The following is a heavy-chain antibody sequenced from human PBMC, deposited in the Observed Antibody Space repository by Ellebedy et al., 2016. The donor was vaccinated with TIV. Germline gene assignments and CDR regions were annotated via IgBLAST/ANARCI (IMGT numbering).Heavy chain of an antibody. CDR1: GGSISSGGYS. V-gene: IGHV4-61*08. CDR2: IYNTGGT. J-gene: IGHJ3*01. CDR3: ARSAPAYYDFWSESTNAFEV. Sequence: SETLSLXCAVSGGSISSGGYSWSWIRQSPGKGLEWIGYIYNTGGTSYNPSLKSRVTISIDTSKNQFSLKVTSVTAADTAVYYCARSAPAYYDFWSESTNAFEVWGQGTMVTVSS. D-gene: IGHD3-3*01.